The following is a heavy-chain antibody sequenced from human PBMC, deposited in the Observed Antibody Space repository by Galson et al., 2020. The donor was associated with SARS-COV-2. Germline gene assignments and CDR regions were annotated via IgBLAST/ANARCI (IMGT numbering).Heavy chain of an antibody. J-gene: IGHJ5*02. V-gene: IGHV1-24*01. CDR2: FDPEDCKT. Sequence: ASAKDSCKVSEHTLTELPMHWVRQPPDKGLDRKGGFDPEDCKTIYAQKFQGRVTMTEDTSTDTAYMELSSLRSEDTAVYYCATSTPITGTTGNWFDPWGQGTLVTVSS. D-gene: IGHD1-7*01. CDR1: EHTLTELP. CDR3: ATSTPITGTTGNWFDP.